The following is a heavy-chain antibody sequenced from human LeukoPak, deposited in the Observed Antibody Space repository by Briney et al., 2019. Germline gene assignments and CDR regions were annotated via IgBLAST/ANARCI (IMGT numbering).Heavy chain of an antibody. CDR3: ARTAIPAVFDY. V-gene: IGHV4-34*01. Sequence: KPSETLSLTCAVYGGSFSGYYWSWIRQPPGKGLEWIGEINHSGSTNYNPSLKSRVTISVDTSKNQFSLKLSSVTAADTAVYYCARTAIPAVFDYWGQGTLVTVSS. CDR2: INHSGST. D-gene: IGHD5-18*01. CDR1: GGSFSGYY. J-gene: IGHJ4*02.